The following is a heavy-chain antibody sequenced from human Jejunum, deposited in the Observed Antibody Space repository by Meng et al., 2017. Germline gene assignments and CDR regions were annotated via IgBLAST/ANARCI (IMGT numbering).Heavy chain of an antibody. J-gene: IGHJ5*02. CDR3: ARLGITETIGGFDP. Sequence: QVQLQESGPGLGKPSQTLSLTFTVSGGSLRTGAYYWSWIRQHPGKGLEWIGYIYYTGSTFYNPSLKSRVSISLETSKNQFSLKVTSVTAADTAFYYCARLGITETIGGFDPWGQGILVTVSS. CDR2: IYYTGST. CDR1: GGSLRTGAYY. D-gene: IGHD1-7*01. V-gene: IGHV4-31*03.